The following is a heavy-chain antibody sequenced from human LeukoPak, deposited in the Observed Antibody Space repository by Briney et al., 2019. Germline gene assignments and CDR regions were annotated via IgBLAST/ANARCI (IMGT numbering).Heavy chain of an antibody. J-gene: IGHJ4*02. CDR2: IRYDGSNK. V-gene: IGHV3-30*02. D-gene: IGHD4-17*01. CDR3: AKDDRAVSHFDY. CDR1: GSTFSSYG. Sequence: GGSLRLSCAASGSTFSSYGMHWVRQAPGKGLEWVAFIRYDGSNKYYADSVKGRFTISRDNSKNTLYLQMNSLRAEDTAVYYCAKDDRAVSHFDYWGQGTLVTVSS.